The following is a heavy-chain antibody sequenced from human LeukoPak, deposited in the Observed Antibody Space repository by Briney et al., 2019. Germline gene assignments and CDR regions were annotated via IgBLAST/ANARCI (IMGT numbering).Heavy chain of an antibody. Sequence: GGSLRLSCAASGFTLSRLAMHWVRQAPGKGLEWVSSSGTRSGTKYYADSVMGRFTISRDSAMNSVSLQINSLRAEDTAVYYCLLQMTYGELSDPDFRGQGTLVTVSS. CDR3: LLQMTYGELSDPDF. D-gene: IGHD3-16*02. CDR2: SGTRSGTK. CDR1: GFTLSRLA. V-gene: IGHV3-21*01. J-gene: IGHJ4*02.